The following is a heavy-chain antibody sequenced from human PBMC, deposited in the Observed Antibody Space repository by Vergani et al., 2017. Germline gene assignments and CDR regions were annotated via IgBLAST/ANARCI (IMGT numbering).Heavy chain of an antibody. CDR3: ARYSYGFERRGDYYYGMDV. D-gene: IGHD5-18*01. CDR1: GGTFSSYA. J-gene: IGHJ6*02. Sequence: QVQLVQSGAEVKKPGSSVKVSCKASGGTFSSYAISWVRQAPGQGLEWMGGIIPNFGTANYAQKFQGRVTITADESTSTAYMELSSLRSEDTAVYYCARYSYGFERRGDYYYGMDVWGQGTTVTVSS. CDR2: IIPNFGTA. V-gene: IGHV1-69*01.